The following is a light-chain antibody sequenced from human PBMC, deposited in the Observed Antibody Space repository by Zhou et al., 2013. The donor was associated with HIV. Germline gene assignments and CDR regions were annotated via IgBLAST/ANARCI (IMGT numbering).Light chain of an antibody. CDR2: ASS. V-gene: IGKV1-8*01. Sequence: AIRVTQSPSSLSASTGDRVTITCRASQDISTYLAWYQQKAGKAPKFLIYASSTLQSGVPSRFSGSGSGTDFTLTIDCLQSEDFATYHCQQYSNYLNTFGQGTKLEIK. CDR1: QDISTY. J-gene: IGKJ2*01. CDR3: QQYSNYLNT.